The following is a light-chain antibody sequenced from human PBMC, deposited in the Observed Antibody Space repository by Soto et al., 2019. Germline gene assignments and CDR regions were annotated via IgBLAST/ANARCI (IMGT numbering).Light chain of an antibody. V-gene: IGKV1-33*01. CDR3: QQYEDLPLA. J-gene: IGKJ3*01. Sequence: DIQMTQSPSSLSASVGDRVTITCQASQDISNYLNWYKHKPGKPPKLLIYDASNLETGVPSRFSGSGSGTDFTFTISSLHTEDVATYYCQQYEDLPLAFGPGSKVDV. CDR2: DAS. CDR1: QDISNY.